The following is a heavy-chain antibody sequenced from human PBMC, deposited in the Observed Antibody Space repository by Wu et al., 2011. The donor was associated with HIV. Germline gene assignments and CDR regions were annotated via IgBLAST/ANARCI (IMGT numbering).Heavy chain of an antibody. CDR2: INAYNGDT. V-gene: IGHV1-18*01. J-gene: IGHJ4*02. CDR1: GGTFSSYA. D-gene: IGHD7-27*01. CDR3: ARETGFSHFDL. Sequence: EVKKPGSSVKVSCKASGGTFSSYAISWVRQAPGQGLEWMGWINAYNGDTNYAQNFQDRVTMTTDTSTSTAYLELTSLRSDDTAVYFCARETGFSHFDLWGQGTLVTVSS.